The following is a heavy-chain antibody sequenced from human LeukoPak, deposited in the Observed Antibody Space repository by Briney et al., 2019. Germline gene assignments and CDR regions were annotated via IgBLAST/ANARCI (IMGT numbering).Heavy chain of an antibody. J-gene: IGHJ4*02. CDR3: AKDKIGRILEWLSYFDY. CDR1: GFTFSSYG. D-gene: IGHD3-3*01. V-gene: IGHV3-30*02. CDR2: IRYDGSNK. Sequence: GGSLRLSCAASGFTFSSYGMHWVRQAPGKGLEWVAFIRYDGSNKYYADSVKGRFTISRDNSKNTLYLQMSSLRAEDTAVYYCAKDKIGRILEWLSYFDYWGQGTLVTVSS.